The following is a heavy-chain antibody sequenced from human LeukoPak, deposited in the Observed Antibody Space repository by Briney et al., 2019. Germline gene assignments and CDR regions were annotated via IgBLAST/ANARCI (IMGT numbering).Heavy chain of an antibody. CDR2: INHSGSS. D-gene: IGHD3-9*01. Sequence: SETLSLTCAVYGGSFSGYYWSWIRQPPGKGLEWIGEINHSGSSNYNPSLKSRVTISVDTSKNQFSLKLSSVTAAETAVYYCARGHRDYDILAGYYYNDWGQGTLVTVSS. CDR1: GGSFSGYY. CDR3: ARGHRDYDILAGYYYND. J-gene: IGHJ4*02. V-gene: IGHV4-34*01.